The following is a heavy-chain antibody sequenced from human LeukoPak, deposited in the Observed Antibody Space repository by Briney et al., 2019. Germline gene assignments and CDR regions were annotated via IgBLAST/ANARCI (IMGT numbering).Heavy chain of an antibody. J-gene: IGHJ6*03. CDR2: INHSGST. CDR1: GGSFSGYY. D-gene: IGHD3-3*01. V-gene: IGHV4-34*01. CDR3: ARRRYDFWSGSSTGYMDV. Sequence: KSSETLSLTCAVYGGSFSGYYWSWIRQPPGKGLEWIGEINHSGSTNYNPSLKSRVTISVDTSKNQFSLKLSSVTAADTAVYYCARRRYDFWSGSSTGYMDVWGKGTTVTVSS.